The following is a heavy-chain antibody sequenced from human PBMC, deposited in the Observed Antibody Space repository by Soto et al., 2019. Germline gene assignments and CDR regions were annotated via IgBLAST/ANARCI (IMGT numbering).Heavy chain of an antibody. CDR3: AREGCTKGRCYDNAFDI. CDR2: INAGNGNT. CDR1: GYTFSNYA. V-gene: IGHV1-3*01. J-gene: IGHJ3*02. D-gene: IGHD2-8*01. Sequence: ASVKVSCKASGYTFSNYAIHWVRQAPGQRLEWTGWINAGNGNTKHSQKLQGRVTITRDTSASTAYMELSSLRSEDTAVYYCAREGCTKGRCYDNAFDIWGQGTLVTVSS.